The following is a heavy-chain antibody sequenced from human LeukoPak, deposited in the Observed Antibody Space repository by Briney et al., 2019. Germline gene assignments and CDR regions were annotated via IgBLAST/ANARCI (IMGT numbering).Heavy chain of an antibody. CDR2: ISYDGSNK. CDR3: AKGLYSGSYYFDY. CDR1: GFTFSSYG. Sequence: GGSLRLSCAASGFTFSSYGMHWVRQAPGKGLEWVAVISYDGSNKYYADSVKGRFTISRDNSKNTLYLQMNSLRAEDTAVYYCAKGLYSGSYYFDYWGQGTLVTVSS. J-gene: IGHJ4*02. D-gene: IGHD1-26*01. V-gene: IGHV3-30*18.